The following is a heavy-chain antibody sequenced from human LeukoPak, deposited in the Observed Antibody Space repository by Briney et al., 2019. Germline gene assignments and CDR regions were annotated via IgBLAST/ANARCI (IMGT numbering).Heavy chain of an antibody. J-gene: IGHJ4*02. CDR2: IRPDGSEK. CDR3: AKFGRSTSPVN. Sequence: GGSLKLSCAASGFTFSSSWMSWVRQTPGKGLEWVGNIRPDGSEKQYVDSVKGRFTISRDNAQNSLYLQVNSLRAEDTAVYYCAKFGRSTSPVNWGQGTLVTVSS. CDR1: GFTFSSSW. V-gene: IGHV3-7*01. D-gene: IGHD3-16*01.